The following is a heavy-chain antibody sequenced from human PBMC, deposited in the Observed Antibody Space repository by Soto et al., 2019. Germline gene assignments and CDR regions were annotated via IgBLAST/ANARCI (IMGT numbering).Heavy chain of an antibody. CDR1: GGTFSSYA. CDR2: IIPIFGTA. Sequence: QVPLVQSGAEVKKPGSSVKVSCKASGGTFSSYAISWVRQAPGQGLEWMGGIIPIFGTANYAQKFQGRVTITADESTSTAYMELSSLRSEDTAVYYCARGLIYDILTGSYYFDYWGQGTLVTVSS. D-gene: IGHD3-9*01. CDR3: ARGLIYDILTGSYYFDY. V-gene: IGHV1-69*01. J-gene: IGHJ4*02.